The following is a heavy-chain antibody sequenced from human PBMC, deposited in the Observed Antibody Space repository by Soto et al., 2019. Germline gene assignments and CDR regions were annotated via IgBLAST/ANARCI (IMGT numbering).Heavy chain of an antibody. Sequence: LSLTCTVSGGSISSGGYYWSWIRQHPGKGLEWIGYIYYSGSTYYNPSLKSRVAISVDTSKNQFSLKLSSVTAADTAVYYCARDPSSSLGYFDYWGQGTLVTVSS. D-gene: IGHD2-2*01. CDR2: IYYSGST. V-gene: IGHV4-31*03. CDR3: ARDPSSSLGYFDY. CDR1: GGSISSGGYY. J-gene: IGHJ4*02.